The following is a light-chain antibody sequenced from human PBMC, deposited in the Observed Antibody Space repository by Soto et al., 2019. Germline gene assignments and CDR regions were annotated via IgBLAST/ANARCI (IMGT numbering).Light chain of an antibody. J-gene: IGLJ3*02. Sequence: QSVLTQPPSVSGAPGQRVTISCAGSASNIGASYDVHWYQQVPGTAPKLLIYGNFNRPSGVPDRFSGSKSGTSASLAITGLQAEDEADYYCQSYDNSLSGSRVFGGGTKLTVL. CDR2: GNF. CDR1: ASNIGASYD. V-gene: IGLV1-40*01. CDR3: QSYDNSLSGSRV.